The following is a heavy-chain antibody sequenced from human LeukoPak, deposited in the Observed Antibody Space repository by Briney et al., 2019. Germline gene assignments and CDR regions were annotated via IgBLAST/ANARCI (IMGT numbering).Heavy chain of an antibody. CDR3: AKGGCSSTSCYAPADY. CDR2: IGGNGGGT. J-gene: IGHJ4*02. D-gene: IGHD2-2*01. Sequence: GGSLRLSCAASGFTFSSYAMSWVRQAPGKGLEWVSAIGGNGGGTYYADSVKGRFTISRDNSKNTLYLQMNSLRAEDTAVYYCAKGGCSSTSCYAPADYWGQGTLATVSS. CDR1: GFTFSSYA. V-gene: IGHV3-23*01.